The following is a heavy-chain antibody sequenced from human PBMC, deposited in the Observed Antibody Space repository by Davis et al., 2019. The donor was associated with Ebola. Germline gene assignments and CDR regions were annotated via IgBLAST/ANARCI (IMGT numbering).Heavy chain of an antibody. J-gene: IGHJ4*02. V-gene: IGHV3-7*01. CDR1: GFTFSNYW. CDR3: AGPYMQDSNY. Sequence: GESLKISCAASGFTFSNYWMSWARQAPGKGLECVAHIKEDGSKEFYVDSVKGRFTISRDNAKNSLYLQMNSLRAEDTAVYYCAGPYMQDSNYWGQGTLVTVSS. D-gene: IGHD3-16*01. CDR2: IKEDGSKE.